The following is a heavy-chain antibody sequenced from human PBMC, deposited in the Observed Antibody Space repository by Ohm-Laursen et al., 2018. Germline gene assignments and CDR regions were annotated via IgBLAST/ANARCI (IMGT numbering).Heavy chain of an antibody. CDR2: ISDRGITI. Sequence: SLRLSCAASGFTFSSYEMNWVRQAPGKGLEWVSYISDRGITIYYADSVKGRFTISRDNAKNSLYLQMNSLRAEDTAVYYCARVMWFGELSDGLWDGMDVWGQGTTVTVSS. CDR3: ARVMWFGELSDGLWDGMDV. CDR1: GFTFSSYE. V-gene: IGHV3-48*03. J-gene: IGHJ6*02. D-gene: IGHD3-10*01.